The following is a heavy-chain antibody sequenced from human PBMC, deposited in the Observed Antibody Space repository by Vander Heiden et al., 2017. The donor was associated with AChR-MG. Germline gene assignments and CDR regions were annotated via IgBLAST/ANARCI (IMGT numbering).Heavy chain of an antibody. J-gene: IGHJ6*02. V-gene: IGHV4-59*01. CDR1: GGSTSSYY. Sequence: QVQLQESGPGLVKPSETLSLTCTVPGGSTSSYYWSWIRQPPGKGLEWIGYIYYSGSTNYNPSLKSRVTISVDTSKNQFSLKLSSVTAADTAVYYCATLDVDVWGQGTTVTVSS. D-gene: IGHD3-9*01. CDR2: IYYSGST. CDR3: ATLDVDV.